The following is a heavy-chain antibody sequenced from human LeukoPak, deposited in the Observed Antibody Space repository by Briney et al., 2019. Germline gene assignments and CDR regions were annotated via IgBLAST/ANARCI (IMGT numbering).Heavy chain of an antibody. V-gene: IGHV3-9*01. CDR1: GFTFDDYA. CDR3: AKVLAAAGFHPDAFDI. Sequence: GRSLRLSCAASGFTFDDYAMHWVRQAPGKGLEWVSGISWNSGSIGYADSVKGRFTISRDNAKNSLYLQMNSLRAEDTALYYCAKVLAAAGFHPDAFDIWGQGTMVTVSS. J-gene: IGHJ3*02. D-gene: IGHD6-13*01. CDR2: ISWNSGSI.